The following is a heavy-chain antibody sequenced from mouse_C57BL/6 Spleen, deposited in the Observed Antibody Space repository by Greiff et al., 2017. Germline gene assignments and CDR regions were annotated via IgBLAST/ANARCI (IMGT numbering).Heavy chain of an antibody. J-gene: IGHJ4*01. CDR2: IRSKSSKYAT. V-gene: IGHV10-3*01. CDR3: VRDCFDYYAMDY. CDR1: GFTFHTYA. Sequence: GGGLVQPKGSLKLSCAASGFTFHTYAMHWVRQAPGKGLEWVARIRSKSSKYATYYPDSVNDRFTLSRDDSQNMLYLQMKNLKTEDTAMYYWVRDCFDYYAMDYWGQGTSVTVSS.